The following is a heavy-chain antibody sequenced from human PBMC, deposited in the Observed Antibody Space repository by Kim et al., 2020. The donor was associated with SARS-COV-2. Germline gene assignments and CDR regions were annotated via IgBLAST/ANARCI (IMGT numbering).Heavy chain of an antibody. V-gene: IGHV1-69*13. CDR1: GGTFSSYA. Sequence: SVKVSCKASGGTFSSYAISWVRQAPGQGLEWMGGIIPIFGTANYAQKFQGRVTITADESTSTAYMELSSLRSEDTAVYYCARGRVGGYFDWSNYYYGMDVWGQGTTVTVSS. J-gene: IGHJ6*02. CDR3: ARGRVGGYFDWSNYYYGMDV. CDR2: IIPIFGTA. D-gene: IGHD3-9*01.